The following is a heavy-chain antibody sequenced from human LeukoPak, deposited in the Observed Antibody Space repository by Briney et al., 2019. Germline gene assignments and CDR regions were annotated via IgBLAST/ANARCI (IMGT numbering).Heavy chain of an antibody. J-gene: IGHJ4*02. Sequence: PSETLSLTCTVSGGSISSYYWSWIRQPPGKGLEWIGYIYYSGSTNYNSSLKSRVAISVDTSKNQFSLRLRSVTAADTAVYFCARVDVAGYFDHWGQGTPVTVSS. V-gene: IGHV4-59*01. D-gene: IGHD6-19*01. CDR1: GGSISSYY. CDR2: IYYSGST. CDR3: ARVDVAGYFDH.